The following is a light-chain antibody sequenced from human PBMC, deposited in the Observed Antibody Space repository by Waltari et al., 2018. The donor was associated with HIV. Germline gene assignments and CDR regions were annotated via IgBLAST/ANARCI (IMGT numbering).Light chain of an antibody. V-gene: IGKV3-15*01. J-gene: IGKJ2*01. CDR2: DAS. Sequence: EIVMTQSPVTLSVSPGERATVSCRASQSVSSNLAWYQKRPGQAPRRLIDDASTRATGVPARFSGSGSGTDFTRTISSLQSEDFAVDYWLQNYEWYTFGQGTKLEI. CDR3: LQNYEWYT. CDR1: QSVSSN.